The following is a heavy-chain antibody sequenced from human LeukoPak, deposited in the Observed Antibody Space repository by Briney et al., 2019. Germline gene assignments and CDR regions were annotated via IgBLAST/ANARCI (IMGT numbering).Heavy chain of an antibody. CDR2: IYYSGST. CDR1: GGSISSGGYY. Sequence: SETLSLTCTVSGGSISSGGYYWSWIRQHPGTGLEWIGYIYYSGSTYYNPSLKSRVTISVDTSKNQFSLKLSSVTAADTAVYYCARDRIRSIFGVGKGYYGMDVWGQGTTVTVSS. J-gene: IGHJ6*02. D-gene: IGHD3-3*01. CDR3: ARDRIRSIFGVGKGYYGMDV. V-gene: IGHV4-31*03.